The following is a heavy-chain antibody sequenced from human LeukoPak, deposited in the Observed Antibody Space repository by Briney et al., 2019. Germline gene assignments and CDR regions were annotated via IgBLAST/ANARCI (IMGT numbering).Heavy chain of an antibody. CDR3: ARDNLEKAFDY. CDR2: IIPIFGTA. Sequence: ASVKVSCKASGGTFSSYAISWVRQAPGQGLEWMGRIIPIFGTANYAQKFQGRVTITTDTSTSTAYMELRSLRSDDTAVYYCARDNLEKAFDYWGQGTLVTVSS. V-gene: IGHV1-69*05. CDR1: GGTFSSYA. D-gene: IGHD1-1*01. J-gene: IGHJ4*02.